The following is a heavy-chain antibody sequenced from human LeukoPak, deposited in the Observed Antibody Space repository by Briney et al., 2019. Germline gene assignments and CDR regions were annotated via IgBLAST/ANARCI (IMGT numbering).Heavy chain of an antibody. CDR3: ARAGLSGYYDFWSGYLGHLVDAFDI. V-gene: IGHV4-59*01. CDR2: IYYRGST. Sequence: SETLSLTCAVSGDSINSYYWNWIRQPPGKGLEWIGYIYYRGSTNYNPSLESRVSISLDTSKNQFSLKLRSLTAADTAVYYCARAGLSGYYDFWSGYLGHLVDAFDIWGQGTMVTVSS. CDR1: GDSINSYY. D-gene: IGHD3-3*01. J-gene: IGHJ3*02.